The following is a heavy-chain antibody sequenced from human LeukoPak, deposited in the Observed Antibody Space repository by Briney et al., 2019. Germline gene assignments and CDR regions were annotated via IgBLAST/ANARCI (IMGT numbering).Heavy chain of an antibody. J-gene: IGHJ4*02. CDR2: ISYSRTT. D-gene: IGHD5-18*01. CDR1: GGSISSGGYY. CDR3: ARLGYADLDY. Sequence: SQTLSLTCTVSGGSISSGGYYWRWIRQHPGKGLEWIGYISYSRTTYYNPSLKSRLTMSVDTSKNQFSLKMSSVTAADTAVYYCARLGYADLDYWGQGTLVTVSS. V-gene: IGHV4-31*03.